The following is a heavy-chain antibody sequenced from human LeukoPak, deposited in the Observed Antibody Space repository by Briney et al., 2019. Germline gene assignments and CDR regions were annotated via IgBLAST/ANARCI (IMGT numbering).Heavy chain of an antibody. CDR2: INANSGDT. D-gene: IGHD5-12*01. V-gene: IGHV1-2*02. J-gene: IGHJ4*02. CDR3: AREPPGTSGNDY. Sequence: ASVKVSCKASGYTFTRYYMHWVRQAPGQGLEGMGWINANSGDTNYAQKFQGRVTMTRDTSINTAYRELSGLRPDDTAVYYCAREPPGTSGNDYWGQETLLTVSS. CDR1: GYTFTRYY.